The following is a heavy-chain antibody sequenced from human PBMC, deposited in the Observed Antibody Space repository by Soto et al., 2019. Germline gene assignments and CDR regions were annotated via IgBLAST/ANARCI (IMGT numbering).Heavy chain of an antibody. D-gene: IGHD4-4*01. Sequence: GGSLRLSCTASGFSFSDYYLSWIRQAPGKGLEWISYISSASAYSTYADSVKGRFTISRDNAKNSLYLQLNNVRPDDTALYFCARHDYSNEHWFDTWGLGTPVTVSS. CDR1: GFSFSDYY. J-gene: IGHJ5*02. CDR2: ISSASAYS. CDR3: ARHDYSNEHWFDT. V-gene: IGHV3-11*06.